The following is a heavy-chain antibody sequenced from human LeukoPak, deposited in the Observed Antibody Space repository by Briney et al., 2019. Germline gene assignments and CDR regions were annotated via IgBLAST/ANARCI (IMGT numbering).Heavy chain of an antibody. V-gene: IGHV4-38-2*02. D-gene: IGHD7-27*01. CDR2: IYHSGST. Sequence: SETLSLTCTVSGYSISSGYYWGWIRQPPGKGLEWIGSIYHSGSTYYNPSLKSRVTISVDTSKNQFSLKLSSVTAADTAVYYCAREYTGDLFDYWGQGTLVTVSS. CDR1: GYSISSGYY. CDR3: AREYTGDLFDY. J-gene: IGHJ4*02.